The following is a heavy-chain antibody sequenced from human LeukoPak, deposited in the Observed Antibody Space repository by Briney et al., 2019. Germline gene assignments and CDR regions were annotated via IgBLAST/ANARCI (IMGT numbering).Heavy chain of an antibody. CDR2: THSSGSS. D-gene: IGHD3-16*01. Sequence: SETLSLTCGVSGGPISSHYWSWVRQSPEKGLEWIGYTHSSGSSKYNPTPQSRVTISVDTSKNQFSLRVTSVTAADTAMYYCARDLAGHDAFDIWGQGTMVTVSS. CDR1: GGPISSHY. V-gene: IGHV4-59*11. J-gene: IGHJ3*02. CDR3: ARDLAGHDAFDI.